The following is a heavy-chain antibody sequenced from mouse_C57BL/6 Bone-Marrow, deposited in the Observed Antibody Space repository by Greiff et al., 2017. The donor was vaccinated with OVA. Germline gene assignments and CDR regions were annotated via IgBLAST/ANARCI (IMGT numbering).Heavy chain of an antibody. CDR1: GFTFSDYY. D-gene: IGHD2-3*01. J-gene: IGHJ1*03. CDR3: AREEGYDYWYFDV. Sequence: EVKLMESGGGLVQPGGSLKLSCAASGFTFSDYYMYWVRQTPEKRLEWVAYISNGGGSTYYPDTVKGRFTISRDNAKNTLYLQMSRLKSEDTAMYYCAREEGYDYWYFDVWGTGTTVTVSS. CDR2: ISNGGGST. V-gene: IGHV5-12*01.